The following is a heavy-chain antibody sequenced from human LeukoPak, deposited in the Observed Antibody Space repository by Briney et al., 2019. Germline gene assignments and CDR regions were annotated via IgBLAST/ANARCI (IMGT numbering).Heavy chain of an antibody. J-gene: IGHJ3*02. V-gene: IGHV4-38-2*02. Sequence: PSETLSLTCTVSGYSISSGYYWGWIRQPPGKGLEWIGSIYHSGSTYYNPSLKSRVTISVDTSKNQFSLKLSSVTAADTAVYYCARDMSYYDFWSGYPGDAFDIWGQGTMVTVSS. CDR1: GYSISSGYY. CDR2: IYHSGST. CDR3: ARDMSYYDFWSGYPGDAFDI. D-gene: IGHD3-3*01.